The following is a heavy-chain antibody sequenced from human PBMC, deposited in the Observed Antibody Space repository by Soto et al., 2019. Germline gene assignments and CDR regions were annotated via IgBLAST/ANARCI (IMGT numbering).Heavy chain of an antibody. Sequence: ASVKVSCKASGYTFTGYYMHWVRQAPGQGLEWMGWINPNSGGTNYAQKFQGWVTMTRDTSISTAYMELSRLRSDDTAVYYCAREIVVVPAAKGNWFDPWGQGTLVTVSS. V-gene: IGHV1-2*04. D-gene: IGHD2-2*01. CDR1: GYTFTGYY. CDR2: INPNSGGT. J-gene: IGHJ5*02. CDR3: AREIVVVPAAKGNWFDP.